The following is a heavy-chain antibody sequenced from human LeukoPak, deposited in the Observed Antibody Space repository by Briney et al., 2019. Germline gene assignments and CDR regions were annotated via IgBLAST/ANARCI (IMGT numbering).Heavy chain of an antibody. V-gene: IGHV3-48*04. CDR2: ISDSGSTM. CDR3: AKGWRGYSSGWYTGFDY. J-gene: IGHJ4*02. Sequence: PGGSLRLSCAASGLIFSNYHMNWVRQAPGKGLEWLSYISDSGSTMQYADSVKGRFTISRDNTQKSLYLQMSSLRAEDTAVYYCAKGWRGYSSGWYTGFDYWGQGTLVTVSS. CDR1: GLIFSNYH. D-gene: IGHD6-19*01.